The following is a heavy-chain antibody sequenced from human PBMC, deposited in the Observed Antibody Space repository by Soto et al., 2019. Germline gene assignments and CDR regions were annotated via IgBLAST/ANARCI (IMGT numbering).Heavy chain of an antibody. CDR2: ISPYKGHT. CDR3: ARTTEGMWSDY. D-gene: IGHD4-17*01. V-gene: IGHV1-18*01. CDR1: GYTFASYG. J-gene: IGHJ4*02. Sequence: ASVRVSCKASGYTFASYGISWVRQAPGQGLEWMGWISPYKGHTNYAQNLQGRVTMTTDTSTSTACMELRSLRSDDTAAYYCARTTEGMWSDYWGQGTPVTVSS.